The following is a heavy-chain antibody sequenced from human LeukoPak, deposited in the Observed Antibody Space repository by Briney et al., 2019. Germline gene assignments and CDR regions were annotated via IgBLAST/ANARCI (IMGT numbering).Heavy chain of an antibody. CDR3: ARSYYDFWRNYYYYMDV. D-gene: IGHD3-3*01. V-gene: IGHV1-8*03. CDR2: MNPNSGNT. CDR1: GYTFTSYD. J-gene: IGHJ6*03. Sequence: ASVEVSCKASGYTFTSYDINWVRQATGQGLEWMGWMNPNSGNTGYAQKFQGRVTITRNTSISTAYMELSSLRSEDTAVYYCARSYYDFWRNYYYYMDVWGKGTTVTVSS.